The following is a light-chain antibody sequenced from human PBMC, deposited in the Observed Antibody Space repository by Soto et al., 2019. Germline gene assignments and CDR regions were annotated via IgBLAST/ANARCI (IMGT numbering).Light chain of an antibody. J-gene: IGKJ1*01. V-gene: IGKV1-27*01. CDR1: QAISNS. CDR3: QKYSNAPPWS. CDR2: AAT. Sequence: DIQMTQSPSSLSASLGARVTIACRASQAISNSLAWYQQQPGKVPKLLISAATTLQSGGPSRFSGSGTGTEFTLTIRSLQPEDGGTYYCQKYSNAPPWSFSQGTKVEIK.